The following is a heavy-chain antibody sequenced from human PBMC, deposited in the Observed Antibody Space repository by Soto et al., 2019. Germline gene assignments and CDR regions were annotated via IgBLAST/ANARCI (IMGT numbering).Heavy chain of an antibody. V-gene: IGHV4-4*02. J-gene: IGHJ4*02. Sequence: QVPLQESGPRLVRPSGTLSLTCNVSSGSNITANWWSWVRQPPGRGLEWIGEIYHSGSTNYNLSLKSRVTLSVDKSKNQFSLRLSSVTAADTAMYYCARRGGGVVLAATTPFDYWGQGTLVTVSS. D-gene: IGHD2-15*01. CDR2: IYHSGST. CDR3: ARRGGGVVLAATTPFDY. CDR1: SGSNITANW.